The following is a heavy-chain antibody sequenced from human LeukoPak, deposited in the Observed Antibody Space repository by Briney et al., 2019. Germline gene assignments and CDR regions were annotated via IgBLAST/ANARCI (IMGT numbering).Heavy chain of an antibody. CDR3: ARGQGDSAKNGGRNFDY. CDR1: GGSISSHY. CDR2: IYYSGST. J-gene: IGHJ4*02. Sequence: SETLSLTCTVSGGSISSHYWSWIRRPPGKGLEWIGYIYYSGSTNYNPSLKSRVTISVDTSKNQFSLKLSSVTAADTAVYYCARGQGDSAKNGGRNFDYWGQGTLVTVSS. V-gene: IGHV4-59*11. D-gene: IGHD4-23*01.